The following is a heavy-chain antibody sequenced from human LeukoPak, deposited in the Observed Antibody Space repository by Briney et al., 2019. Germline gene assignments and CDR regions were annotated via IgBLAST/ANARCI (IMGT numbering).Heavy chain of an antibody. CDR2: ISSSGSTI. Sequence: GGSLRLSCAASGFTFSSYEMNWVRQVPGKGLEWVSYISSSGSTIYYADSVKGRFTISRDNAKNSLYLQMNSLRAEDTAVYYCARAGLGEFDYWGQGTLVTVSS. CDR3: ARAGLGEFDY. J-gene: IGHJ4*02. V-gene: IGHV3-48*03. D-gene: IGHD3-10*01. CDR1: GFTFSSYE.